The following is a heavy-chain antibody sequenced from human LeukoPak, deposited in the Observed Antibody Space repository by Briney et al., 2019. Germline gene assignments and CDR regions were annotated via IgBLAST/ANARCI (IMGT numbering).Heavy chain of an antibody. CDR2: ISSSSSYI. V-gene: IGHV3-21*01. Sequence: GGSLRLSCAASGFTFSSYSMNWVRQAPGKGLEWVSSISSSSSYIYYADSVKGRFTISRDNAKNSLYLQMNSLRAEDTAVYYCARFYYDSSGYYGRQDAFDIWGQGTMVTVSS. J-gene: IGHJ3*02. D-gene: IGHD3-22*01. CDR3: ARFYYDSSGYYGRQDAFDI. CDR1: GFTFSSYS.